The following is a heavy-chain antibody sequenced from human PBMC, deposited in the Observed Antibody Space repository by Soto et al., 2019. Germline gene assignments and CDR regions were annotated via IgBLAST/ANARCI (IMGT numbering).Heavy chain of an antibody. D-gene: IGHD6-13*01. V-gene: IGHV1-18*04. CDR1: GYTFTSYG. J-gene: IGHJ6*02. CDR3: ARDSSSWYGAMYYYYGMDV. CDR2: ISAYNGNT. Sequence: GASVKVSFKASGYTFTSYGISWVRQAPGQGLEWMGWISAYNGNTNYAQKLQGRVTMTTDTSTSTAYMELRSLRSDDTAVYYCARDSSSWYGAMYYYYGMDVWGQGTTVTVSS.